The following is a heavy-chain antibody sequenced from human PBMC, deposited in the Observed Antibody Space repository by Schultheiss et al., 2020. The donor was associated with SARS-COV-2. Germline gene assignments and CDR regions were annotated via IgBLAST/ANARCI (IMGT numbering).Heavy chain of an antibody. CDR3: AKDPKYDFWSGYYDT. J-gene: IGHJ5*02. CDR1: GFTFSSYG. Sequence: GGSLRLSCAASGFTFSSYGMHWVRQAPGKGLEWVAVIWYDGSNKYYADSVKGRFTISRDNAKNTLYLQMNSLRAEDTALYYCAKDPKYDFWSGYYDTWGQGTLVTVSS. D-gene: IGHD3-3*01. V-gene: IGHV3-33*03. CDR2: IWYDGSNK.